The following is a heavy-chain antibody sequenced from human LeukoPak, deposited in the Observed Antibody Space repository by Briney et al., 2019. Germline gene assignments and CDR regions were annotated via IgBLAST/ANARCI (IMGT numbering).Heavy chain of an antibody. CDR2: INHSGST. Sequence: PSETLSLTCAVFGGSFDGYYWSWIRQPPGKGLEWIGEINHSGSTNYNPSLKSRVTISVDTSKNQFSLKLSSVTAADTAVYYCARYGSGSYIRFRGRNWFDPWGQGTLVTVSS. V-gene: IGHV4-34*01. J-gene: IGHJ5*02. CDR1: GGSFDGYY. CDR3: ARYGSGSYIRFRGRNWFDP. D-gene: IGHD3-10*01.